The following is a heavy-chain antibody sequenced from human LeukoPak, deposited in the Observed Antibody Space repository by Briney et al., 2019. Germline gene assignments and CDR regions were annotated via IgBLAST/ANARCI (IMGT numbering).Heavy chain of an antibody. CDR2: IYYSGST. CDR3: ARNYGDYEYWYFDL. D-gene: IGHD4-17*01. CDR1: GGSISSGDYY. J-gene: IGHJ2*01. V-gene: IGHV4-30-4*01. Sequence: PSETLSLTCTVSGGSISSGDYYWSWIRQPPGKGLEWIGYIYYSGSTYYNPSLKSRVTISVDTSKNQFSLKLSSVTAADTAVYYCARNYGDYEYWYFDLWGRGTLVTVSS.